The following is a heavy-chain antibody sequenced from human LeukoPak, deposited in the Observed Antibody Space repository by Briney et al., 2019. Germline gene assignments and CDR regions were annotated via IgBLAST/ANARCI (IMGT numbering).Heavy chain of an antibody. J-gene: IGHJ3*02. Sequence: PGGSLRLSCAASGFTFRNSWMHWVRQAPGKGLVWVSRINPDASSTTYADSVKGRFTISRDNVKSTLYLQMNSLRGEDTAVYYCAREPTIMINAELPPTETNDAFDIWGQGTMVTVSS. CDR1: GFTFRNSW. V-gene: IGHV3-74*01. CDR2: INPDASST. D-gene: IGHD3-16*01. CDR3: AREPTIMINAELPPTETNDAFDI.